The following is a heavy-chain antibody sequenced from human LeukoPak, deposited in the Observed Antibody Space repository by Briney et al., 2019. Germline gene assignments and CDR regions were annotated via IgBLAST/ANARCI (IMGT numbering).Heavy chain of an antibody. CDR3: ARVPYCSSTSCYRGELYMDV. D-gene: IGHD2-2*01. Sequence: GGSLRLSCAASGFTVSSNYMSWVRQAPGNGLEWVSVIYSGGSTYYADAVKGRFTISRDNSKNTLYLQMNSLRAEDTAVYYCARVPYCSSTSCYRGELYMDVWGKGTTVTVSS. J-gene: IGHJ6*03. CDR2: IYSGGST. CDR1: GFTVSSNY. V-gene: IGHV3-53*01.